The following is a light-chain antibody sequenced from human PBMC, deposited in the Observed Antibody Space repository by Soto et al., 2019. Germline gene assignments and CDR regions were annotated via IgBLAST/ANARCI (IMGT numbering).Light chain of an antibody. CDR2: DVT. CDR3: SSYKASSALGV. J-gene: IGLJ2*01. CDR1: SSDVGSYNY. V-gene: IGLV2-14*01. Sequence: QSVLTQPASVSGSPGQSITISCTGTSSDVGSYNYVSWYQQHPGKAPKLIIYDVTNRPSGVSNRFSCSKSGNTASLTISGLQAEDEADYYCSSYKASSALGVFGGGTQLTVL.